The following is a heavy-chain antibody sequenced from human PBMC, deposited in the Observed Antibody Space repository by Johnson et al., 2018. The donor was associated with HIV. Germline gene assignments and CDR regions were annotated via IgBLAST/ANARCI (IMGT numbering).Heavy chain of an antibody. J-gene: IGHJ3*02. CDR1: GFTFSSYA. V-gene: IGHV3-23*04. D-gene: IGHD6-6*01. Sequence: VQLVESGGCLVQPGGSLRLSCAASGFTFSSYAMHWVRQAPGKGLEWVSAISGSGGSTYYADSVTGRFTISRDNSKNTLYLQMNSLRAEDTAVYYCAKDRYSSSSVGAFDIWGQGTMVTVSS. CDR2: ISGSGGST. CDR3: AKDRYSSSSVGAFDI.